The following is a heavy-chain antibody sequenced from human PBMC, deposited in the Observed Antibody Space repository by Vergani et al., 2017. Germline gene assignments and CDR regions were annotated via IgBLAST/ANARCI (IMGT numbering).Heavy chain of an antibody. Sequence: QVQLQESGPGLVKPSQTLSLTCTVSGGSISSGGYYWGWIRQPPGKGLEWIGSIYYSGSTYYNPSLKSRVTISVDTSKNQFSLKLSSVTAADTAVYYCARLDIVVVPAAHWGQGTLVTVSS. J-gene: IGHJ4*02. CDR1: GGSISSGGYY. V-gene: IGHV4-39*01. D-gene: IGHD2-2*01. CDR3: ARLDIVVVPAAH. CDR2: IYYSGST.